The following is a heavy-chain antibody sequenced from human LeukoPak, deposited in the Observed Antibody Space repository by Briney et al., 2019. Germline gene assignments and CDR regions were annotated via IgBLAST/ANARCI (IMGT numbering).Heavy chain of an antibody. D-gene: IGHD2-2*01. Sequence: GGSLRLSCAASGFTFSSYEMNWVRQAPGKGLEWVSYISSSGSTIYYADSVKGRLTISRDNAKNSLYLQMNSLRAEDTALYYCARGGYCSSTSCYAGQYNWFDPWGQGTLVTVSS. J-gene: IGHJ5*02. CDR2: ISSSGSTI. V-gene: IGHV3-48*03. CDR3: ARGGYCSSTSCYAGQYNWFDP. CDR1: GFTFSSYE.